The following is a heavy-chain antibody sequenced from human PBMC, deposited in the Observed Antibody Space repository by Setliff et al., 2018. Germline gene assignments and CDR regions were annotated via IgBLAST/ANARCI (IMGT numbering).Heavy chain of an antibody. CDR2: IYYSGST. J-gene: IGHJ4*02. CDR3: ASGGAGFFTSGR. Sequence: PSETLSLTCTVSGGSFTTYYWSWIRQSPGKGLEWIGYIYYSGSTNYNPSLKSRVSISVDTSKNQFSLRLTSVTAADTAVYYCASGGAGFFTSGRWGQGTLVTVSS. D-gene: IGHD3-3*01. CDR1: GGSFTTYY. V-gene: IGHV4-59*01.